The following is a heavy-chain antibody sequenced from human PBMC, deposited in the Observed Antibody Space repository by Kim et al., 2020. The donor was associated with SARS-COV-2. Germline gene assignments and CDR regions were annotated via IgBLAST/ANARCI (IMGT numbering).Heavy chain of an antibody. CDR3: VRAERRSSGHQFDH. D-gene: IGHD6-13*01. CDR1: GDSISYYY. Sequence: SETLSLTCTVSGDSISYYYSSWIRHPPGKGLELMGYIYYSGSTNSNPSLKSRVTISVDTSKNQFPLDLTSGPAAATAAYYCVRAERRSSGHQFDHWGQGT. V-gene: IGHV4-59*01. CDR2: IYYSGST. J-gene: IGHJ4*02.